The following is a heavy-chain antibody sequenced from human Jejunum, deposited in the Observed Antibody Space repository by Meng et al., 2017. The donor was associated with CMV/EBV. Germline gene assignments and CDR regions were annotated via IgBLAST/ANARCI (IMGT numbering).Heavy chain of an antibody. D-gene: IGHD3-10*01. Sequence: CVASGFTFGSYGMHWVRQVPGEGLEWVGVISYDGSLKYYPDSVKGRFTFSRDNSKNTLYLQMNSLRAEDTAVYYCGKDVMGDRGLIDFWGQGTLVTVSS. J-gene: IGHJ4*02. CDR3: GKDVMGDRGLIDF. CDR2: ISYDGSLK. CDR1: GFTFGSYG. V-gene: IGHV3-30*18.